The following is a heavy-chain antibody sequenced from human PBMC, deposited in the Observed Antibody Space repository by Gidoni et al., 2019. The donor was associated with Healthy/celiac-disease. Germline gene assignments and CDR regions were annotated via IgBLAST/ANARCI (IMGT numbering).Heavy chain of an antibody. CDR2: IYYSGST. J-gene: IGHJ3*02. V-gene: IGHV4-39*07. CDR1: GGSISSSSYY. Sequence: QLQLQESGPGLVKPSETLSLTCTVSGGSISSSSYYWGWIRQPPGKGLEWIGSIYYSGSTYYNPSLKSRVTISVDTSKNQFSLKLSSVTAADTAVYYCARVCGGDCYVLVDAFDIWGQGTMVTVSS. CDR3: ARVCGGDCYVLVDAFDI. D-gene: IGHD2-21*02.